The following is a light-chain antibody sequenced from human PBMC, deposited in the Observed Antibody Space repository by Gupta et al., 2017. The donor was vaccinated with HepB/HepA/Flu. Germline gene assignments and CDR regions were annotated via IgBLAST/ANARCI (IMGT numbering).Light chain of an antibody. CDR1: KLGDKY. J-gene: IGLJ2*01. V-gene: IGLV3-1*01. CDR3: QAWDSSTFVV. CDR2: QDS. Sequence: SYALTQPPSVSVSPAQTASITGSGDKLGDKYACWYQQKPGQSPVLVIYQDSKRPAGIPERFSGANSGNTATLTISGTQAMDEADYYCQAWDSSTFVVFGGGTKLTVL.